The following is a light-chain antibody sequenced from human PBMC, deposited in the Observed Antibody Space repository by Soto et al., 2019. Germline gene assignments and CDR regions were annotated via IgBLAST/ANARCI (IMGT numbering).Light chain of an antibody. Sequence: QSALTQPASVSGSPGQSITISCTGSDVGAYRYVSWYQQHPGKAPRLMIYDVSNRPSGVSDRFSGSKSGNTASLTISGRQPEDEAYFFCSSYTGGNARVVFGGGTKLTVL. V-gene: IGLV2-14*01. J-gene: IGLJ2*01. CDR1: SDVGAYRY. CDR2: DVS. CDR3: SSYTGGNARVV.